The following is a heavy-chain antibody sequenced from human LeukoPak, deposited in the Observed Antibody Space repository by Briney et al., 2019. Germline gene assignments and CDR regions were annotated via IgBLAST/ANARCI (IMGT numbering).Heavy chain of an antibody. J-gene: IGHJ4*02. CDR2: ISADTGDT. CDR1: GYTFITYG. CDR3: ARGGVTCSLFDL. V-gene: IGHV1-18*01. D-gene: IGHD3-10*01. Sequence: ASVKVSCKASGYTFITYGITRVRQAPGQGLEWMGWISADTGDTNYAQKLQGRVTMTADTSTSTAYMELRSLGSDDTAVYYCARGGVTCSLFDLWGQGTLVTVSS.